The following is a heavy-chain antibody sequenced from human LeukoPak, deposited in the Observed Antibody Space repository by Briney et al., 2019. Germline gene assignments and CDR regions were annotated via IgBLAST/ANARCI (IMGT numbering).Heavy chain of an antibody. D-gene: IGHD3-22*01. Sequence: PGGSLRLSCAASGFTFSSYAMSRVRQAPGKGLEWVSAISGSGGSTYYADSVKGRFTISRDNSKNTLYLQMNSLRAEDTAVYYCAKDWATYYYDSSGYYGSDYWGQGTLVTVSS. CDR1: GFTFSSYA. J-gene: IGHJ4*02. CDR2: ISGSGGST. V-gene: IGHV3-23*01. CDR3: AKDWATYYYDSSGYYGSDY.